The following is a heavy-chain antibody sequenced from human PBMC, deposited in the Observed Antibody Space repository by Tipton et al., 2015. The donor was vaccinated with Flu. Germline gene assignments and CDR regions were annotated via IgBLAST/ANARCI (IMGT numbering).Heavy chain of an antibody. D-gene: IGHD6-13*01. J-gene: IGHJ4*02. Sequence: TLSLTCTVSGGSISSYYWSWIRQPPGKGLEWIGYIYYSGSTNYNPSLKSRVIISVDTSKNQFSLKLSSVTAADTAVYYCAREIDGAAGTIDYWGQGTLVTVSS. CDR3: AREIDGAAGTIDY. V-gene: IGHV4-59*01. CDR1: GGSISSYY. CDR2: IYYSGST.